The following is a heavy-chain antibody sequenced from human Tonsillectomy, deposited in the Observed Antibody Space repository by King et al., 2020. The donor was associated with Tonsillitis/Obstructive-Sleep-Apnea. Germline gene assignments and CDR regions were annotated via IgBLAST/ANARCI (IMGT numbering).Heavy chain of an antibody. V-gene: IGHV3-21*01. CDR1: GFTFSSYS. CDR2: ISRSSGDI. CDR3: ARTVRLGGTAMDY. J-gene: IGHJ4*02. Sequence: QLVQSGGGLVKPGGSLRLSCAASGFTFSSYSMNWVREAPGKGLEWVSSISRSSGDIYYAESVKGRVTISRDNAKNTLYLQMSSLRAEDTAVYYCARTVRLGGTAMDYWGQGTLVTVSS. D-gene: IGHD5-18*01.